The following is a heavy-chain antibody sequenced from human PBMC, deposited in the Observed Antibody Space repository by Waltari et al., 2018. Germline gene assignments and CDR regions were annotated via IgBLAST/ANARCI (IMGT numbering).Heavy chain of an antibody. CDR3: ASPSSEIGVDY. CDR1: GFTFSSYA. J-gene: IGHJ4*02. Sequence: QVQLVESGGGVVQPGRSLRLSRVASGFTFSSYAMHWVRQAPGRGLGWVAVISYDGSNKYYADSVKGRFTISRDNSKNTLYLQMNSLRAEDTAVYYCASPSSEIGVDYWGQGTLVTVSS. CDR2: ISYDGSNK. V-gene: IGHV3-30-3*01.